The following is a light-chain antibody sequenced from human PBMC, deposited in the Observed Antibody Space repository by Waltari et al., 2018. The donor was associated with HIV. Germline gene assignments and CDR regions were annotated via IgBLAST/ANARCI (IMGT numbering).Light chain of an antibody. Sequence: SYVLTQPPSVSVAPGQTARLTCGGNNFGSKGVHWYQQKPGQAPWLIVYEDRERPSGIPERFSGSKSGNTATLTISRVEAGDEADYYCQVWDSASDYVVFGGGTKLTVL. CDR1: NFGSKG. CDR3: QVWDSASDYVV. J-gene: IGLJ2*01. CDR2: EDR. V-gene: IGLV3-21*02.